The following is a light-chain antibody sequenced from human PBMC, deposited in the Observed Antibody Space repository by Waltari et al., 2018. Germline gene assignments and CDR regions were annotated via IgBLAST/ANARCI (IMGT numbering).Light chain of an antibody. Sequence: SYELTQPPSVSVAPGQTARIPCDGAKIGRKHVHWYQHKPGQAPVLVVYDDGDRPSGIPERFSGSNSGNTAALTISRVDAGDEAEYYCQVWDSGSDHYVFGTVTKVTVL. V-gene: IGLV3-21*02. J-gene: IGLJ1*01. CDR3: QVWDSGSDHYV. CDR1: KIGRKH. CDR2: DDG.